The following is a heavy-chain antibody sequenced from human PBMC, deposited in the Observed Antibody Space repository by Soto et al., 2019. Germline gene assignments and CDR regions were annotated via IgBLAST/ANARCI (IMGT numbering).Heavy chain of an antibody. Sequence: QVQLQESGPGLVKPSETLSLTCTVSGGSVSSGSYYWSWIWQPPGKGLEWIGYIYYSGSTNYNPSLKSRVTISVDTSKNQFSLKLSSVTAADTAVYYCARDLRFLEWFDYGMDVWGQGTTVTVSS. J-gene: IGHJ6*02. D-gene: IGHD3-3*01. CDR3: ARDLRFLEWFDYGMDV. V-gene: IGHV4-61*01. CDR2: IYYSGST. CDR1: GGSVSSGSYY.